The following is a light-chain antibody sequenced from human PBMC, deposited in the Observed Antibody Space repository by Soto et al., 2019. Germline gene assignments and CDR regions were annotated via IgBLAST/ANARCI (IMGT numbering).Light chain of an antibody. V-gene: IGLV4-60*03. CDR1: SGHSGYI. J-gene: IGLJ3*02. CDR2: LEGSGTY. CDR3: ETWDSDTRV. Sequence: QSVLTQSSSVSASLGSPVKLTCTLRSGHSGYIIAWHQQQPGKAPRYLMNLEGSGTYNKGSGVPDRFSGSSSGADRYLTISNLQSEDEADYYCETWDSDTRVFGGGTKVTVL.